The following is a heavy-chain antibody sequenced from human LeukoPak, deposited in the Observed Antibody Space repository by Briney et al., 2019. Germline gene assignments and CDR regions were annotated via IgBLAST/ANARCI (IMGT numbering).Heavy chain of an antibody. CDR3: ARDLMATTVTTDAFDI. D-gene: IGHD4-17*01. V-gene: IGHV1-2*02. Sequence: ASVKVSCKASGYTFTGYYMHWVRQAPGQGLEWMGWINPNSGGTNYAQKFQGRVTMTRDTSISTAYMELSRLRSDDTAVYYCARDLMATTVTTDAFDIWGQGTMVTVSS. J-gene: IGHJ3*02. CDR2: INPNSGGT. CDR1: GYTFTGYY.